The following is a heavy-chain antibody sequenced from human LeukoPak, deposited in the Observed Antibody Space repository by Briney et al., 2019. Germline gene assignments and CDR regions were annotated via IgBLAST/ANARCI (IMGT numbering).Heavy chain of an antibody. CDR3: ARKGFVESTGWRGAFDV. CDR1: RGSFSGYF. CDR2: MNDSGST. V-gene: IGHV4-34*01. J-gene: IGHJ3*01. D-gene: IGHD2-8*02. Sequence: PSETLSLTCDVYRGSFSGYFWSWIRQTPGKGLEWLGEMNDSGSTNYNPSLKSRVTISVAVSKNQYSLRLTPVTAADTAVYYCARKGFVESTGWRGAFDVWGQGTMVTVSS.